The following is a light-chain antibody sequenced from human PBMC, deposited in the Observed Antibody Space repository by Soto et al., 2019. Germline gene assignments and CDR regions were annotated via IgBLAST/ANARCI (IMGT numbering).Light chain of an antibody. Sequence: DIQMTQSPSTLSASVGDRVTITCRASQSILTWLAWYQQKPGKAPKLLIYDASNLQSGVPSRFSGSVSGTEFTLTISSLQPDDFAIFYCQQYYSYPFTFGPGTKVDIK. CDR3: QQYYSYPFT. CDR2: DAS. V-gene: IGKV1-5*01. CDR1: QSILTW. J-gene: IGKJ3*01.